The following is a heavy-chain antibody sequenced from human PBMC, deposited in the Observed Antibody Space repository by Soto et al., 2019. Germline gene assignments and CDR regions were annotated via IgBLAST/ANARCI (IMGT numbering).Heavy chain of an antibody. J-gene: IGHJ4*02. CDR2: IIPIFGTA. CDR3: AWALTQDHIWGSYQI. D-gene: IGHD3-16*01. CDR1: GGTFGNYA. Sequence: QVQLVQSGAEVKKPGSSVKVSCKASGGTFGNYAISWVRQAPGQGLEWVGGIIPIFGTANYAQKLQGRLTITADESRSTAYMDLSSLRPEDTAVYYCAWALTQDHIWGSYQIWGQGTLITVSS. V-gene: IGHV1-69*01.